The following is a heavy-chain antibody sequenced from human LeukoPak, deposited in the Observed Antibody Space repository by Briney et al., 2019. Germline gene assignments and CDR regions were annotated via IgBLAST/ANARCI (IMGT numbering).Heavy chain of an antibody. J-gene: IGHJ4*02. CDR2: IHQDGSER. CDR3: AREAPHYDSSGIDY. CDR1: GFTFSDYW. Sequence: GGSLRLSCAASGFTFSDYWMSWVRQAPGKGPEWLANIHQDGSERNYVDSVKGRFTISRDNAKNTLYLQMNSLRAEDAAVYYCAREAPHYDSSGIDYWGQGTLVTVSS. V-gene: IGHV3-7*01. D-gene: IGHD3-22*01.